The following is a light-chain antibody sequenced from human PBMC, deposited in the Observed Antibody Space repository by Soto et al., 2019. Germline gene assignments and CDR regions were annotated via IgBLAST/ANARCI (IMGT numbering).Light chain of an antibody. CDR2: ENN. CDR3: GTWDSSLSAYV. V-gene: IGLV1-51*02. Sequence: QSVLTRPPSVSAAPGQTVTISCSGGSSNIGNNYVSWYQQLPGTAPKPLIYENNKRPSGIPDRFSGSKSGTSATLGITGLQTGDEADYYCGTWDSSLSAYVFGTGTKLTVL. CDR1: SSNIGNNY. J-gene: IGLJ1*01.